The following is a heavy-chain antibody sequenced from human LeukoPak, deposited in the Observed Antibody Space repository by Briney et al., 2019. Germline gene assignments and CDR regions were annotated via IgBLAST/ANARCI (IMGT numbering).Heavy chain of an antibody. D-gene: IGHD3-10*01. Sequence: GGSLRLSCAASGFPFSRYSMNWVRQAPGEGPEWVSSITSSSSNKDYVDSVKGRFTVSRDNSKSTLYLQMNSLRAEDTAIYYCAKGPRTERFGDRHKGIFDYWGQGAPVTVSS. CDR1: GFPFSRYS. CDR3: AKGPRTERFGDRHKGIFDY. CDR2: ITSSSSNK. J-gene: IGHJ4*02. V-gene: IGHV3-21*04.